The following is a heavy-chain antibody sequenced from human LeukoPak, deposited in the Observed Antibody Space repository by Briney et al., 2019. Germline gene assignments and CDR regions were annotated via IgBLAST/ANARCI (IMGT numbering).Heavy chain of an antibody. CDR2: ISSSSSTI. Sequence: GGSLRLPCAASGFTFSSYSMNWVRQAPGKGLEWVSYISSSSSTIYYADSVKGRFTISRDNAKNSLYLQMNSLRDEDTAVYYCASSMAAAGPYFDYWGQGTLVTVSS. CDR1: GFTFSSYS. CDR3: ASSMAAAGPYFDY. J-gene: IGHJ4*02. V-gene: IGHV3-48*02. D-gene: IGHD6-13*01.